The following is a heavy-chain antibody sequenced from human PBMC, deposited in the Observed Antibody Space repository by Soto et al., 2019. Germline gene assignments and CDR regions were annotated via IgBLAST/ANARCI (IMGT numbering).Heavy chain of an antibody. Sequence: GASVKVSCKASGGTFSSYAISWVRQAPGQGLEWMGGIIPIFGTANYAQKFQGRVTITADKSTSTAYMELSSLRSEDTAVYYCARLYEGQQLPTGWGQGTLVTVSS. CDR2: IIPIFGTA. CDR3: ARLYEGQQLPTG. CDR1: GGTFSSYA. V-gene: IGHV1-69*06. J-gene: IGHJ4*02. D-gene: IGHD6-13*01.